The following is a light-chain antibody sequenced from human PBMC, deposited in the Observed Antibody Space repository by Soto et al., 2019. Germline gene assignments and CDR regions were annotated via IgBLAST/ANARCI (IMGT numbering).Light chain of an antibody. CDR2: AAS. CDR1: QSISSY. CDR3: QQSYSTPQT. V-gene: IGKV1-39*01. Sequence: IQRTQSPSSLSASVGDRVTLTCRASQSISSYLNWYQQKPGKAPKLLIYAASSLQSGVPSRFSGSGSGTDFTLTISSLKPEDFETYYCQQSYSTPQTFGQGTKVDIK. J-gene: IGKJ1*01.